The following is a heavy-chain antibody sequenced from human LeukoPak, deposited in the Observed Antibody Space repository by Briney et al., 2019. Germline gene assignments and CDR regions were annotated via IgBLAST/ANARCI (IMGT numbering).Heavy chain of an antibody. CDR2: MTGPADTT. V-gene: IGHV3-23*01. CDR1: GFNFNNFA. Sequence: SGGSLRLSCAASGFNFNNFAMSWVRQAPGKGLERLSAMTGPADTTYYAESVKGRFTISRDYSKSVVFLQMNSLRVEDTAIYYCAKGAEIDHWGQGTLVTVSS. J-gene: IGHJ4*02. CDR3: AKGAEIDH.